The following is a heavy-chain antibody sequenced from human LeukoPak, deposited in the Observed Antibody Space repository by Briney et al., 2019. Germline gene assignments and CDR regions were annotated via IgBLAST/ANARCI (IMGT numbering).Heavy chain of an antibody. CDR2: INPSGGST. Sequence: ASVKVSCKASGYTFTSYYMHWVRQAPGQGLEWMGIINPSGGSTSNAQKFQGRVTMTRDTSTSTIYMELSSLRSEDTAVYYCARASEWLVRFDYWGQGTLVTVSS. D-gene: IGHD6-19*01. CDR3: ARASEWLVRFDY. J-gene: IGHJ4*02. CDR1: GYTFTSYY. V-gene: IGHV1-46*01.